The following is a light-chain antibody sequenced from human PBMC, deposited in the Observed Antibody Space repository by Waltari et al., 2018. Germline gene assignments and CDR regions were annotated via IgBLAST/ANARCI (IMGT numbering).Light chain of an antibody. Sequence: QSALAQPASVSGSPGQSITFSCTGDYNYVSWYQHHPGRAPKLVIYEVTNRPSGVSDRFSGSKSGNTASLTISGLQAEDEAYYYCSSYVGHTLWVFGGGTKLTVL. CDR2: EVT. CDR3: SSYVGHTLWV. J-gene: IGLJ3*02. V-gene: IGLV2-14*01. CDR1: DYNY.